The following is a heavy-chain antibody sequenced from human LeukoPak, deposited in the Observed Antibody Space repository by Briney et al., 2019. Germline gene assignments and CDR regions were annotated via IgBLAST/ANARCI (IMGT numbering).Heavy chain of an antibody. CDR2: INPNSGGT. V-gene: IGHV1-2*02. J-gene: IGHJ5*02. CDR3: ARDDPLVGYCSSTSCYQNWFDP. D-gene: IGHD2-2*01. Sequence: ASVKVSCKASGYTFTGYYMHWVRQAPGQGLEWMGWINPNSGGTNYAQKFQGRVIMTRDTSISTAYMELSRLRSDDTAVYYCARDDPLVGYCSSTSCYQNWFDPWGQGTLVTVSS. CDR1: GYTFTGYY.